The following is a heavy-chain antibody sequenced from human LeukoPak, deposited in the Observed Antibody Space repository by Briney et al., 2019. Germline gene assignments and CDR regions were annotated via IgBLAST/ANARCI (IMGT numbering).Heavy chain of an antibody. CDR3: ARSLGDRYSGSYLTGYYFDY. CDR1: GYTFTGYY. J-gene: IGHJ4*02. Sequence: ASVKVSCKASGYTFTGYYMHWVRQAPGQGLEWMGWISPNSGGTNYAQKFQGRVTMTRDTSISTAYMELSRLRSDDTAVYYRARSLGDRYSGSYLTGYYFDYWGQGTLVTVSS. D-gene: IGHD1-26*01. V-gene: IGHV1-2*02. CDR2: ISPNSGGT.